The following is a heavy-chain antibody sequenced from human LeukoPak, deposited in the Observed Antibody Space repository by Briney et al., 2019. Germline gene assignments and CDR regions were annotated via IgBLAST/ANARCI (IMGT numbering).Heavy chain of an antibody. CDR2: ISSSSSSI. V-gene: IGHV3-48*02. D-gene: IGHD6-19*01. J-gene: IGHJ4*02. CDR1: GFTFSSYS. CDR3: ARARLTVSDGFDY. Sequence: GRSLRLSCAASGFTFSSYSMNWVRQAPGKGLEWVSYISSSSSSIYYADSVKGRFTISRDNAKNSLYLQMNSLRDEDTAVYYCARARLTVSDGFDYWGQGTLVTVSS.